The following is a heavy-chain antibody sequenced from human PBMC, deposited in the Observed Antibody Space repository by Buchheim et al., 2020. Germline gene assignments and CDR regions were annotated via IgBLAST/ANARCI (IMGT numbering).Heavy chain of an antibody. V-gene: IGHV3-30*18. Sequence: QVQLVESGGGVVQPGRSLRLSCAASGFTFSSYGMHWVRQAPGKGLEWVAVISYDGSNKYYADSVKGRFTISRDNSKNTLYLQMNSLRAEDTAVYYCAKDRGDGYNYYFDYWGQGTL. CDR1: GFTFSSYG. CDR2: ISYDGSNK. J-gene: IGHJ4*02. D-gene: IGHD5-24*01. CDR3: AKDRGDGYNYYFDY.